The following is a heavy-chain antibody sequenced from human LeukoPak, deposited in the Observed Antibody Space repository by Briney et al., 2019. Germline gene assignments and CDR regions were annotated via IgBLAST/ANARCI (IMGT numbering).Heavy chain of an antibody. Sequence: ASVKVSCKASGGTFSSYAISWVRQAPGQGLEWMGGIIPIFGTANYAQKFQGRVTITTDESTSTAYMGLSSLRSEDTAVYYCARDLSGWDIMDVWGKGTTVTVSS. V-gene: IGHV1-69*05. D-gene: IGHD6-19*01. CDR3: ARDLSGWDIMDV. CDR1: GGTFSSYA. J-gene: IGHJ6*03. CDR2: IIPIFGTA.